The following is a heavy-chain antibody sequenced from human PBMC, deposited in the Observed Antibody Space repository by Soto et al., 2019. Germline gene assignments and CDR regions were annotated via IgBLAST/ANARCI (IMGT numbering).Heavy chain of an antibody. CDR3: ARAYGGYADY. CDR1: GGSISSYY. Sequence: QVQLQESGPGLVKPSETLSLTCTVSGGSISSYYWSWIRQPPGKGLEWIGYIYYSGSTNYNPSLKSRVTISVDTSKNQFSLKLSSVTAADTAVYYCARAYGGYADYWGQGDLVTVSS. D-gene: IGHD5-12*01. J-gene: IGHJ4*02. V-gene: IGHV4-59*01. CDR2: IYYSGST.